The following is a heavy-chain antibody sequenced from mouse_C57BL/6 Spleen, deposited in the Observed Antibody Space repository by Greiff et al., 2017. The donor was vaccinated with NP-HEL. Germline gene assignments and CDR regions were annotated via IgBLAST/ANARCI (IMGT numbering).Heavy chain of an antibody. CDR2: INPSTGGT. Sequence: VQLQQSGPELVKPGASVKISCKASGYSFTGYYMNWVKQSPEKSLEWIGEINPSTGGTTYNQKFKAKATLTVDKSSRTAYMQLKSLTSEDSAVYYCARRDDYDVAYWGQGTLVTVSA. D-gene: IGHD2-4*01. J-gene: IGHJ3*01. V-gene: IGHV1-42*01. CDR1: GYSFTGYY. CDR3: ARRDDYDVAY.